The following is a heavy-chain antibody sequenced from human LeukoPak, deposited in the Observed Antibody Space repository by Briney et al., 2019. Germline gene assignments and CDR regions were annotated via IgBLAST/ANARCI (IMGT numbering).Heavy chain of an antibody. CDR1: GFTFSSYG. Sequence: PGRSLRLSCAASGFTFSSYGMPWVRQAPGKGLEWVAVIYHDGGKALYADSLKGRFTISRDNSKNTVHLQMNSLRAEDTAMYYCAKDPGPYYSVYEYWGQGTLVTVSS. D-gene: IGHD2-21*01. CDR2: IYHDGGKA. J-gene: IGHJ4*02. CDR3: AKDPGPYYSVYEY. V-gene: IGHV3-33*03.